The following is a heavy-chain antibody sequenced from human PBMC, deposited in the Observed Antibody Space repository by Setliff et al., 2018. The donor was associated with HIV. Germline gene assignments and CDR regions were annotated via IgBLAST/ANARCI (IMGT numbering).Heavy chain of an antibody. J-gene: IGHJ5*02. D-gene: IGHD4-17*01. CDR3: ARDLNSGDYPHWFDP. CDR1: GYTFTGYY. Sequence: ASVKVSCKASGYTFTGYYMHWVRQAPGQGLEWMGRINPNSGGTNYAQKFQGRVTITRDTSASTVYMELSSLRSGDTAVYYCARDLNSGDYPHWFDPWGQGTLVTVSS. V-gene: IGHV1-2*06. CDR2: INPNSGGT.